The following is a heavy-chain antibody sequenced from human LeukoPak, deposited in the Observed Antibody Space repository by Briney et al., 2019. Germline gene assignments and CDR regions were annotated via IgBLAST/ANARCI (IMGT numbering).Heavy chain of an antibody. CDR1: GGSISSRGYS. CDR2: IYHSGST. D-gene: IGHD4-17*01. CDR3: ARGDGDYGDAFDI. V-gene: IGHV4-30-2*01. Sequence: PSQTLSLTCAVSGGSISSRGYSWSWIRQPPGKGLECIGYIYHSGSTYYNPSLKSRVTISVDRSKNQFSLKLSSVTAADTAVYYCARGDGDYGDAFDIWGQGTMVTVSS. J-gene: IGHJ3*02.